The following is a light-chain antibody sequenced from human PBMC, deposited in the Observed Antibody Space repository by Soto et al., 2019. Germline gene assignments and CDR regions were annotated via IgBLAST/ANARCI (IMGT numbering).Light chain of an antibody. CDR1: QSVSGW. Sequence: DIQMTQSPSTLSASVRDRVTITCRAGQSVSGWLAWYQQKPGKAPKLLIYDASSLESGVPSRFSGTGSGTEFTLTISSLQPDDFATYYCQQYKSYWTFGQGTKVDIK. V-gene: IGKV1-5*01. J-gene: IGKJ1*01. CDR2: DAS. CDR3: QQYKSYWT.